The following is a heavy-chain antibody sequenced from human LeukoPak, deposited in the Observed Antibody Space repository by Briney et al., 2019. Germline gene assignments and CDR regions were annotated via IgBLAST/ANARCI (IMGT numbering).Heavy chain of an antibody. CDR1: GYFISSGY. CDR2: IHHSGST. CDR3: ARHRSGWLQSSFDY. J-gene: IGHJ4*02. D-gene: IGHD5-24*01. Sequence: SETLSLTCTVSGYFISSGYWGWIRQPPGKGLQWIGSIHHSGSTYYNPSLKSRVTISVDTSKNQFSLKLSSVTAADTAVYYCARHRSGWLQSSFDYWGQGTLVTVSS. V-gene: IGHV4-38-2*02.